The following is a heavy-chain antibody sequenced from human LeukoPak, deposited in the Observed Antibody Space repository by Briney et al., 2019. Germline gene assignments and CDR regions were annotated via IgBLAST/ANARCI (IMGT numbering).Heavy chain of an antibody. Sequence: GRSLRLSCAASGFTFSSYGMHWVRQAPGKGLEWVAVISYDGSNKYYADSVKGRFTISRDNSKNTLYLQMNSLRAEDTAVYYCAPLGGVRTLDYWGQGTLVTVSS. J-gene: IGHJ4*02. V-gene: IGHV3-30*03. D-gene: IGHD3-16*01. CDR2: ISYDGSNK. CDR1: GFTFSSYG. CDR3: APLGGVRTLDY.